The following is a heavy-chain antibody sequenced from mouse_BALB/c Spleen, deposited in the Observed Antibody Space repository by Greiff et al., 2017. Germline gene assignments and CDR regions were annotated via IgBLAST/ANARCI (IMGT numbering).Heavy chain of an antibody. V-gene: IGHV5-17*02. Sequence: EVQLVESGGGLVQPGGSRKLSCAASGFTFSSFGMHWVRQAPEKGLEWVAYISSGSSTIYYADTVKGRFTISRDNPKNTLFLQMTSLRSEDTAMYYCAEGDYGSSYAMDYWGQGTSVTVSS. CDR3: AEGDYGSSYAMDY. CDR2: ISSGSSTI. J-gene: IGHJ4*01. CDR1: GFTFSSFG. D-gene: IGHD1-1*01.